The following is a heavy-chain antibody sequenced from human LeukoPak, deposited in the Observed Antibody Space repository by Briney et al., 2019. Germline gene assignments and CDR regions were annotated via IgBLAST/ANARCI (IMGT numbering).Heavy chain of an antibody. Sequence: SETLSLTCTVSGGSISSYYWSWIRQPPGKGLEWIGYIYYSGSTNYNPSLKSRVTISVDTSKNQSSLKLSSVTAADTAVYYCARVLRYGDYDWFDPWGQGTLVTVSS. D-gene: IGHD4-17*01. CDR2: IYYSGST. CDR3: ARVLRYGDYDWFDP. V-gene: IGHV4-59*12. CDR1: GGSISSYY. J-gene: IGHJ5*02.